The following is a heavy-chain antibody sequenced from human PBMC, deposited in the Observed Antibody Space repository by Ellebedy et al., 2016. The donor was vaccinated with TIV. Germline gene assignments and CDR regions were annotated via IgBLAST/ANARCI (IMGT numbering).Heavy chain of an antibody. CDR3: ARGFNWNDVGGMDV. V-gene: IGHV3-33*01. CDR2: IWYDGSNK. J-gene: IGHJ6*02. CDR1: GFTFSSYG. D-gene: IGHD1-20*01. Sequence: GESLKISCAASGFTFSSYGMHWVRQAPGKGLEWVAVIWYDGSNKYYADSVKGRFTISRDNSKNTLYLQMNSLRAEDTAVYYCARGFNWNDVGGMDVWGQGTTVTVSS.